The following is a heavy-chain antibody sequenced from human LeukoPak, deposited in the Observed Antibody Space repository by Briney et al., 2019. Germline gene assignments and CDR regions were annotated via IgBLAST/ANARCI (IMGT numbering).Heavy chain of an antibody. CDR3: AREAYCSSNRCHRWFDP. J-gene: IGHJ5*02. CDR2: IYISGST. Sequence: SETLSLTCTVSGGSISIDYWSWIRQPAGKELEWIGHIYISGSTNYNPSLKSRVTISVDKSKNQFSLKLSSVTAADTAVYYCAREAYCSSNRCHRWFDPWGQGTLVTVSS. D-gene: IGHD2-2*01. CDR1: GGSISIDY. V-gene: IGHV4-4*07.